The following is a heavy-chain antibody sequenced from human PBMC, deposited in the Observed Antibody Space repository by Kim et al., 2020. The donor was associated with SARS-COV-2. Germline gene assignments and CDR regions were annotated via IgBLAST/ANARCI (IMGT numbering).Heavy chain of an antibody. CDR1: GFTFSNYA. J-gene: IGHJ4*02. V-gene: IGHV3-23*01. D-gene: IGHD1-26*01. Sequence: GGSLRLSCAASGFTFSNYAMSWVRQAPGMGLEWVSFISIGGGGTNYADSVKGRFTFSRDNSKNTLYLQMNSLRAEDTALYYCAKGHTETIGGIDYWGQGTLVTVSS. CDR2: ISIGGGGT. CDR3: AKGHTETIGGIDY.